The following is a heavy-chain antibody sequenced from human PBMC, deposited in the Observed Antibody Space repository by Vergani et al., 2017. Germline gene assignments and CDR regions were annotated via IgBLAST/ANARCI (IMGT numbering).Heavy chain of an antibody. CDR2: ISSSSSYI. V-gene: IGHV3-21*01. CDR3: ASFMITFGGVSDY. CDR1: GFTFSSYS. D-gene: IGHD3-16*01. Sequence: EVQLVESGGGLLKPGGSLRLSCAASGFTFSSYSMNWVRQAPGKGLEWVSSISSSSSYIYYADSVKGRFTISRDNAKNSLYLQMNSLRAEDTAVYYCASFMITFGGVSDYWGQGTLVTVSS. J-gene: IGHJ4*02.